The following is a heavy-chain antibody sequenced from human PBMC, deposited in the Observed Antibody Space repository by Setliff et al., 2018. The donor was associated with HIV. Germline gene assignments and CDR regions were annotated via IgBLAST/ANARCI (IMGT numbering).Heavy chain of an antibody. CDR2: INPSGGST. J-gene: IGHJ4*02. CDR1: GYTFTSHG. CDR3: ARSSPPWLVRSSFDY. D-gene: IGHD6-19*01. Sequence: VSVKVSCKASGYTFTSHGISWVRQAPGQGLQWMGIINPSGGSTTYAQKFQGRVTINRDTSATTAYMELSSLRSEDTAVYYCARSSPPWLVRSSFDYWGQGTLVTVSS. V-gene: IGHV1-46*01.